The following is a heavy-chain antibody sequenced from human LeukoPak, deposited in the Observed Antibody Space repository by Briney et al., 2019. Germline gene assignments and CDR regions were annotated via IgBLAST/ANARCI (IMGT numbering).Heavy chain of an antibody. J-gene: IGHJ5*02. CDR3: ARESSGRWDWFDP. D-gene: IGHD6-25*01. Sequence: SETLSLTCTVYGGSISSYYWSWIRQPPGRGLEWIGYVHYTGSTNYHPSLGSGVSISVDTSKSQFSLKLYSVTAADTAVYYRARESSGRWDWFDPWGQGILVSVS. CDR2: VHYTGST. V-gene: IGHV4-59*01. CDR1: GGSISSYY.